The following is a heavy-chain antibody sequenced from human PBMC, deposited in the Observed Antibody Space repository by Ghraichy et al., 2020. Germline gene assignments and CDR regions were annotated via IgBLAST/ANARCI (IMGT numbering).Heavy chain of an antibody. V-gene: IGHV3-30*18. D-gene: IGHD2-2*01. J-gene: IGHJ6*02. CDR1: GVTSSGYG. CDR3: AKDSTYCSSANCYSGYYGLDV. Sequence: GGSLRLSCAASGVTSSGYGMHWVRQAPGKGLEWVALISYDGTNTVYADSVKGRFTISRDNSKNTLYLQMNSLRPEDMAVYSCAKDSTYCSSANCYSGYYGLDVWGQGTTVTVSS. CDR2: ISYDGTNT.